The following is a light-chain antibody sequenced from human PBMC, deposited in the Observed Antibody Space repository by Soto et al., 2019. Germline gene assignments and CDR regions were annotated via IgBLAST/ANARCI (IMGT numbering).Light chain of an antibody. CDR1: QSVLYSSNKKHY. V-gene: IGKV4-1*01. CDR3: QQSYSTPRT. CDR2: WAS. Sequence: DIVMTQSPDSLAVSLGERATINCKSSQSVLYSSNKKHYLAWYQQKSGQSPKVLMYWASTRESGVPDRFSGSESGTDFTLTISSLQAEDAAVYYCQQSYSTPRTFGQATKVEIK. J-gene: IGKJ1*01.